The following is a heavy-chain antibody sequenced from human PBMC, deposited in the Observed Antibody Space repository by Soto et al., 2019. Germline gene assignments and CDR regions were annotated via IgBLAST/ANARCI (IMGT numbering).Heavy chain of an antibody. CDR2: TRDKPNNYAA. CDR3: ARDTGGSYDY. J-gene: IGHJ4*02. Sequence: EGQLVQSGGGLVQPGGSLRLSCTASGFAFDDYYMDWVRQVPGKGLEWIGRTRDKPNNYAAEYVASVKGRFTISRDASKDSMYLQMNTGKTEDTAVYYCARDTGGSYDYWGQGARVIVSS. V-gene: IGHV3-72*01. CDR1: GFAFDDYY. D-gene: IGHD1-26*01.